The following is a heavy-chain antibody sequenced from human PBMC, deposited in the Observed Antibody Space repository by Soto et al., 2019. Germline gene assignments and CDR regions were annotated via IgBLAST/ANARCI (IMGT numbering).Heavy chain of an antibody. CDR2: IIPIFGTA. Sequence: GASVKVSCKASGGTFSSYAISWVRQAPGQGLEWMGGIIPIFGTANYAQKFQGRVTITADESTSTAYMELSSLRSEDTAVYYCAQGVPGYSGYNRVYYYYYGMDVWGQGTTVTVSS. V-gene: IGHV1-69*13. D-gene: IGHD5-12*01. CDR3: AQGVPGYSGYNRVYYYYYGMDV. CDR1: GGTFSSYA. J-gene: IGHJ6*02.